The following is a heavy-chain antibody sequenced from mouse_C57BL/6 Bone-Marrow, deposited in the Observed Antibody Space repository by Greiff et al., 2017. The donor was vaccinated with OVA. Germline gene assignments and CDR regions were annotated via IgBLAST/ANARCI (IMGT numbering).Heavy chain of an antibody. J-gene: IGHJ2*01. CDR2: IDPENGDT. V-gene: IGHV14-4*01. CDR1: GFNIKDDY. Sequence: VQLQQSGAELVRPGASVKLSCTASGFNIKDDYMHWVKQRPEQGLEWIGWIDPENGDTEYAAKFQGKATITADTSSNTAYLQISSLTSEDTAVYYCTGLLWDYWGQGTTLTVSS. D-gene: IGHD2-10*01. CDR3: TGLLWDY.